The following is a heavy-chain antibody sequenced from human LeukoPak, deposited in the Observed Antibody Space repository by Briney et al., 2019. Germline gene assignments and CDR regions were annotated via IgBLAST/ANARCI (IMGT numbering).Heavy chain of an antibody. V-gene: IGHV4-34*01. CDR1: GGSFSGYY. J-gene: IGHJ4*02. CDR3: ARRGYYGSGSLIRY. D-gene: IGHD3-10*01. CDR2: INHSGST. Sequence: SETPSLTCAVYGGSFSGYYWSWIRQPPGKGLEWIGEINHSGSTNYNPSLKSRVTISVDTSKNQFSLKLSSVTAADTAVYYCARRGYYGSGSLIRYWGQGTLVTVSS.